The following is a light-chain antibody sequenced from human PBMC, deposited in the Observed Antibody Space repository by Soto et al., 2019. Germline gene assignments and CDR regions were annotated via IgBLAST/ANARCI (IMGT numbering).Light chain of an antibody. Sequence: QSALTQPASVSGSPGQSITIPCSGRSSDLGGLNYVSWCQQHPGKVPKLIIYKVDNRPSGISDRFSASKSGNTASLTISGLQAEDEAHYYCSSYTTVPSPQWVFAGGTKLTVL. J-gene: IGLJ3*02. CDR1: SSDLGGLNY. CDR2: KVD. CDR3: SSYTTVPSPQWV. V-gene: IGLV2-14*01.